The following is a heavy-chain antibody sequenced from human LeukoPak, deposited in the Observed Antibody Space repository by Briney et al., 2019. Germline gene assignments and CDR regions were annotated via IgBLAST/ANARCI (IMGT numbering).Heavy chain of an antibody. Sequence: ASVKVSCKASGYIFTNHAMHWVRQAPGQGLEWMGWINAANGNTKYSQKFQGRVTITRDTSASTAYMELSSLGSEDTAVYYCARTHAVPGASLDYWGQGTLVTVSS. CDR3: ARTHAVPGASLDY. V-gene: IGHV1-3*01. CDR1: GYIFTNHA. D-gene: IGHD3-10*01. J-gene: IGHJ4*02. CDR2: INAANGNT.